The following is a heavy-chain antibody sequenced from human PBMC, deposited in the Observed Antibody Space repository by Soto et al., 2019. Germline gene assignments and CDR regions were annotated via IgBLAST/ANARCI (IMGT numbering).Heavy chain of an antibody. CDR1: AYTFSGYY. V-gene: IGHV1-2*02. CDR2: SKPSTGDR. CDR3: TREQMATVTQFNWCDS. J-gene: IGHJ5*01. D-gene: IGHD3-10*01. Sequence: ASVKVSCKTSAYTFSGYYLHWVRQAPGQGLEWMGWSKPSTGDRNYAEKFRGRVTMTRDTSLSTAYIELSSLRSDDTAGYYCTREQMATVTQFNWCDSGGQGRLVTVSS.